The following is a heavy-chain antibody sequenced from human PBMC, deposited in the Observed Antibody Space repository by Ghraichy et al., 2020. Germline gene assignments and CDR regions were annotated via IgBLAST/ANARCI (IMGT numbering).Heavy chain of an antibody. Sequence: LSLTCAASGFTFSDYYMSWIRQTPGKGLEWVSYISNTYNTINYADSVKGRFTISRDNAKNSLYLQMNSLRAEDTAVYYCTRDRQGHSYASGVDYWGQGTLVTVS. CDR1: GFTFSDYY. V-gene: IGHV3-11*01. CDR3: TRDRQGHSYASGVDY. J-gene: IGHJ4*02. D-gene: IGHD3-16*01. CDR2: ISNTYNTI.